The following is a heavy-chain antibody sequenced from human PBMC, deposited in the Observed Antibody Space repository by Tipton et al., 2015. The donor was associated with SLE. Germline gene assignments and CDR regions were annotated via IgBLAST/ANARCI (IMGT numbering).Heavy chain of an antibody. J-gene: IGHJ3*02. Sequence: GLVKPSETLSLTCTVSGGSISSHYWSWIRQPPGKGLEWIGYIYYSGSTNYNPSLKSRVTISVDTSKNQFSLKLSSVTAADTAVYYCARVPRSIAAALDIWGQGTMVTVSS. CDR2: IYYSGST. CDR1: GGSISSHY. CDR3: ARVPRSIAAALDI. V-gene: IGHV4-59*11. D-gene: IGHD6-6*01.